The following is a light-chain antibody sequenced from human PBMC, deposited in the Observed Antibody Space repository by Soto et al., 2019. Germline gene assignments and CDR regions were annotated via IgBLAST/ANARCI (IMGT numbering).Light chain of an antibody. CDR1: QSVSSSY. Sequence: EIVLTQSPGTLSLSPGERAKLSCRASQSVSSSYLAWYQQKPGQAPRLLIYGASSRATGIPDRFSGSGSGTDFTLTISRLEPEDFAVYYCQQYGSSITFGQGTRLEIK. CDR3: QQYGSSIT. CDR2: GAS. J-gene: IGKJ5*01. V-gene: IGKV3-20*01.